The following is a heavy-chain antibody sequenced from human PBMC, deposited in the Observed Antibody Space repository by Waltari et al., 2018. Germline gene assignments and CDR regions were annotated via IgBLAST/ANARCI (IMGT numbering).Heavy chain of an antibody. J-gene: IGHJ6*02. Sequence: QVQLQQWGAGLLRPSETLSLTCAVYGGSFSVYYWSWIRQPPGKGLEWIGEVNYYGRTTYHPSLKSRGTISVDRSKKQLSLKVTSVTAADTALYFRAGVAPIVPYYGLNVWGQGTTVAVSS. D-gene: IGHD6-6*01. CDR3: AGVAPIVPYYGLNV. CDR2: VNYYGRT. V-gene: IGHV4-34*01. CDR1: GGSFSVYY.